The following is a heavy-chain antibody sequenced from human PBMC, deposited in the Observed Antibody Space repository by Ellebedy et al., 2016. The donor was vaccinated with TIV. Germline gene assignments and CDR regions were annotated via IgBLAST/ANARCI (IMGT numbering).Heavy chain of an antibody. J-gene: IGHJ6*02. D-gene: IGHD2/OR15-2a*01. CDR1: GDSVSNTGAA. CDR2: TYYRSKWFN. Sequence: SQTLSLTCAISGDSVSNTGAAWNWIRQSPSRGPEWLGRTYYRSKWFNDYAVSVKGRITINPDTSKNQFSLQLNSVTPEDTAVYYCARDPSWCYSCLDVWGQGTTVTVSS. CDR3: ARDPSWCYSCLDV. V-gene: IGHV6-1*01.